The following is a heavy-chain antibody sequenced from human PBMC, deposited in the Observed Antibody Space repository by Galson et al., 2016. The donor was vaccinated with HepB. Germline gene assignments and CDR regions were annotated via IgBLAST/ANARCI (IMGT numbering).Heavy chain of an antibody. CDR3: AAGIVTTRFDY. Sequence: TLSLTCTVSRASMRNNYWSWIRQPPGKGLEWIGYISYSGTSKYSPSLKSRVAISLDTPKNQFSLKLTSVTAADTAVYYCAAGIVTTRFDYWGQGTLVIVSS. CDR2: ISYSGTS. D-gene: IGHD5-12*01. V-gene: IGHV4-59*01. CDR1: RASMRNNY. J-gene: IGHJ4*02.